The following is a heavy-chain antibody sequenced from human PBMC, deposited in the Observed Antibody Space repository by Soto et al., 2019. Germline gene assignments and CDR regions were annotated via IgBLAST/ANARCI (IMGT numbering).Heavy chain of an antibody. J-gene: IGHJ3*02. CDR3: AREDGYRGGDAFDI. V-gene: IGHV3-66*01. CDR1: GFSVSSNY. D-gene: IGHD5-12*01. Sequence: EVQLVESGGGLVQPGGSLRLSCAGSGFSVSSNYMSWVRQAPGKGLEWVSVICSGGSTYYADSVKGRITISRDNSKNTLYLQMNSLRAEDTAVYYCAREDGYRGGDAFDIWGQGTMVTVSS. CDR2: ICSGGST.